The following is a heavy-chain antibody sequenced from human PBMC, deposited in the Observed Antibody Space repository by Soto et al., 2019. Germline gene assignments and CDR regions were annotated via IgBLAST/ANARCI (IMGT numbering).Heavy chain of an antibody. CDR1: GFTFSSYW. Sequence: VQLVESGGGLVQPGGSLRLSCAASGFTFSSYWMSWVRQAPGKGLEWVAVISYDVSNKYYADSVKGRITISSDNAKNTLYLQMTSLRAEDTAVYYCAKDARHYCSSTSCLGWFDPWGQGPLVTVSS. V-gene: IGHV3-30*18. CDR3: AKDARHYCSSTSCLGWFDP. D-gene: IGHD2-2*01. CDR2: ISYDVSNK. J-gene: IGHJ5*02.